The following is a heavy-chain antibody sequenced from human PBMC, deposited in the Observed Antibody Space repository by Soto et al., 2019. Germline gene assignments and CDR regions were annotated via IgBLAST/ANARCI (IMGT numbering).Heavy chain of an antibody. CDR2: IWYDGSNK. V-gene: IGHV3-33*01. CDR1: GFTFSSYG. CDR3: ARGNYYGSGSYDY. J-gene: IGHJ4*02. D-gene: IGHD3-10*01. Sequence: QVQLVESGGGVVQPGRSLRLSCAASGFTFSSYGMHWVRQAPGKRLEWVAVIWYDGSNKYYVDSVKGRFTISRDNSKNTLYLQMNSLRAEDTAVYYCARGNYYGSGSYDYWGQGTLVTVSS.